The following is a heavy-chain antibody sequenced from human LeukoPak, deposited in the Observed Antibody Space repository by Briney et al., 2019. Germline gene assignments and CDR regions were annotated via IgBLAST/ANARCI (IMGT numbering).Heavy chain of an antibody. D-gene: IGHD2-21*01. Sequence: GGSLRLSCAASGFTFSSYWMHWVRHAPGKGLVWVSRINSDGSSTSYADSVKGRFTISRDNAKNTLYLQMHSLRAEDTAVYYCARDIPSYCAGGYCYYYMDVWGKGTTVTVSS. V-gene: IGHV3-74*01. CDR2: INSDGSST. J-gene: IGHJ6*03. CDR3: ARDIPSYCAGGYCYYYMDV. CDR1: GFTFSSYW.